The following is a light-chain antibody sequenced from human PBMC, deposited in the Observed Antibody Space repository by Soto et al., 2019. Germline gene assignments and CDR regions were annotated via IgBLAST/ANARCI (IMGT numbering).Light chain of an antibody. CDR3: QQYKTYSRT. CDR2: DGS. CDR1: QNINTW. V-gene: IGKV1-5*03. J-gene: IGKJ1*01. Sequence: DIQMTQSPSTLSASVGDRITITCRASQNINTWLAWYQQIPGEAPKLLIYDGSTLERGVPSRFRGSGSGTQLTLTISSLQPEDFATFYCQQYKTYSRTFGQGTTVEV.